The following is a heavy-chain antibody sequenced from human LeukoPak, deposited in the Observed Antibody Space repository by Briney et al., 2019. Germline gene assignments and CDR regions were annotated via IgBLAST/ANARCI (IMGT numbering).Heavy chain of an antibody. CDR3: ASYMVRGAPRHFQH. D-gene: IGHD3-10*01. V-gene: IGHV4-61*02. CDR1: GGSISSGSYY. J-gene: IGHJ1*01. CDR2: IYTSGST. Sequence: SETLSLTCTVSGGSISSGSYYWSWIRQPAGKGLEWIGRIYTSGSTNYNPSLKSRVTISVDTSKNQFSLKLSSVTAADTAVYYCASYMVRGAPRHFQHWGQGTLVTVSS.